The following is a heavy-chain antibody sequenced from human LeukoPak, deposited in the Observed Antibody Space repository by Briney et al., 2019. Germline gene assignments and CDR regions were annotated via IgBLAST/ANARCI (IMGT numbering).Heavy chain of an antibody. J-gene: IGHJ4*02. CDR2: ISGGGGGT. CDR1: GFTFSSYA. Sequence: PGGSLRLSCAASGFTFSSYAMSWVRQAPGKGLEWVSVISGGGGGTYYADSVKGRFTISRDNSKNTLYLQMNSLRAEDTAVFYCAKAGPRKDYEVDYWGQGTLVTVSS. D-gene: IGHD3-16*01. CDR3: AKAGPRKDYEVDY. V-gene: IGHV3-23*01.